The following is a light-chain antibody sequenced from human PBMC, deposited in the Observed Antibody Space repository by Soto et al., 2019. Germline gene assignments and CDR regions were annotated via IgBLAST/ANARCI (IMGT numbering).Light chain of an antibody. CDR3: QQSYNKFPLT. CDR2: AAS. CDR1: QGISNY. J-gene: IGKJ4*01. V-gene: IGKV1-27*01. Sequence: DIQMTQSPSSLSASVGDRVTITCWASQGISNYLAWYQQKPGKVPKLLIYAASTLQSGVPSRFSGSGSGTDFTLTISSLQPEDVATYYCQQSYNKFPLTFGGGTKVEIK.